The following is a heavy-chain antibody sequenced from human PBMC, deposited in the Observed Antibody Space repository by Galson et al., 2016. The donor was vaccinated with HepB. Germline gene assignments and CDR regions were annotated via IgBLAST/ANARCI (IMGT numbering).Heavy chain of an antibody. D-gene: IGHD3-10*01. CDR2: INHDGGT. J-gene: IGHJ5*02. CDR3: ARLFPYGSWGT. Sequence: SETLSLTCGVSGGSFSGYFWSWIRQPPGKGLEWIGEINHDGGTNYDSSLKSRVTISVDTSKNQFSLNLSSVTAADTAVYYCARLFPYGSWGTWGQGTLVTVSS. V-gene: IGHV4-34*01. CDR1: GGSFSGYF.